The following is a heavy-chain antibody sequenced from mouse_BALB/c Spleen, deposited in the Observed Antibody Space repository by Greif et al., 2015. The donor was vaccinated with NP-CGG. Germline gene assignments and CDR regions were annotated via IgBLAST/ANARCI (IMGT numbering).Heavy chain of an antibody. V-gene: IGHV1-54*01. D-gene: IGHD4-1*02. Sequence: QVQLQQSGAELVRPGTSVKVSCKASGYAFSNFLIEWVKQRPGQGLEWIGVINPGSAATNYNEKFKGKAILTADKSSSTAYMQLSSLTSDDSAVYFCSRDGNGNWGVMYYWGQGTSVTVSS. J-gene: IGHJ4*01. CDR2: INPGSAAT. CDR3: SRDGNGNWGVMYY. CDR1: GYAFSNFL.